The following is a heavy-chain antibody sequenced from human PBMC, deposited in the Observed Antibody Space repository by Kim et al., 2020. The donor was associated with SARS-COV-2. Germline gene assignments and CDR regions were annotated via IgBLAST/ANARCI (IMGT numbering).Heavy chain of an antibody. CDR2: IYYSGST. CDR3: ARSDAYSGYDYPPGQIDY. Sequence: SETLSLTCTVSGGSISSGGYYWSWIRQHPGKGLEWIGYIYYSGSTYYNPSLKSRVTISVDTSKNQFSLKLSSVTAADTAVYYCARSDAYSGYDYPPGQIDYWGQGTLVTVSS. J-gene: IGHJ4*02. CDR1: GGSISSGGYY. D-gene: IGHD5-12*01. V-gene: IGHV4-31*03.